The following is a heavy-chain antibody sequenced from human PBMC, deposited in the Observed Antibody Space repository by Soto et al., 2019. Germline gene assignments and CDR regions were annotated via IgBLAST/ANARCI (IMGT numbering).Heavy chain of an antibody. CDR2: IVVGSGNT. CDR3: AAPDTNWNYVGSFDY. D-gene: IGHD1-7*01. Sequence: SVKVSCKASGFTFTSSAVQWVRQAREQRLEWIGWIVVGSGNTNYAQKFQERVTITRDMSTSTAYMELSSLRSEDTAVYYCAAPDTNWNYVGSFDYWGQGTLVTVSS. V-gene: IGHV1-58*01. J-gene: IGHJ4*02. CDR1: GFTFTSSA.